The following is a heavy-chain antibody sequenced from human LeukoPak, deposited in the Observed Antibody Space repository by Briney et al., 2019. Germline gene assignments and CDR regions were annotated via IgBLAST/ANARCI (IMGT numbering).Heavy chain of an antibody. CDR1: GGSMSSTSHY. V-gene: IGHV4-39*07. D-gene: IGHD4-17*01. CDR3: ARGLNMTTVTTLT. J-gene: IGHJ5*02. Sequence: PSETLSLTCTVSGGSMSSTSHYWGWIRQPPGKGLEWIGNIHYSGRTYYNPSLKSRVTISVDTSKNQFSLKLSSVTAADTAVYYCARGLNMTTVTTLTWGQGTLVTVSS. CDR2: IHYSGRT.